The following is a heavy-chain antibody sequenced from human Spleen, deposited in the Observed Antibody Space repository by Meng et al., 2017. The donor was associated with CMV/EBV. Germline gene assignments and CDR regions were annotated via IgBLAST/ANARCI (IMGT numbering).Heavy chain of an antibody. Sequence: GGSLRLSCAASGFTFSSYSIAWVRQAPGKGLEWVSYISSSSSTIYYADSVKGRFTISRDNAKNSLYLQMNSLRAEDTAVYYCARGDGGIAAADFDYWGQGTLVTVSS. D-gene: IGHD6-13*01. V-gene: IGHV3-48*04. CDR3: ARGDGGIAAADFDY. J-gene: IGHJ4*02. CDR2: ISSSSSTI. CDR1: GFTFSSYS.